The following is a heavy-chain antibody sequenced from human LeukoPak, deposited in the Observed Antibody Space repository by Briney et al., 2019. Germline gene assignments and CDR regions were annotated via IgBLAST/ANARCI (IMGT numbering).Heavy chain of an antibody. D-gene: IGHD5-24*01. CDR2: INPIGGST. J-gene: IGHJ4*02. Sequence: ASVKVSCKASGYTFTSFYIHWIRQAPGQGLEWMGIINPIGGSTIYAQKFQGRVTMTRDTSTSTVNVELSSLRSEDTAVYYCARALRMATIPGVHLNYFDFWGQGTLVTVSS. CDR1: GYTFTSFY. CDR3: ARALRMATIPGVHLNYFDF. V-gene: IGHV1-46*01.